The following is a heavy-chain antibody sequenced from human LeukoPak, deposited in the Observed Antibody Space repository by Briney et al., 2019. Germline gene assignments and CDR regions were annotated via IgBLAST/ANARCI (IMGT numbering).Heavy chain of an antibody. D-gene: IGHD2-8*01. CDR2: ISGSGGTT. V-gene: IGHV3-23*01. CDR1: GFTFKNYA. CDR3: ARFRTIKNYMDV. Sequence: PGGSLRLSCATSGFTFKNYAMNWVRQAPGKGLEWVSAISGSGGTTYYADSVKGRFTISRDNAKNTLYLQMNSLRAEDTAVYYCARFRTIKNYMDVWGKGTTVTVSS. J-gene: IGHJ6*03.